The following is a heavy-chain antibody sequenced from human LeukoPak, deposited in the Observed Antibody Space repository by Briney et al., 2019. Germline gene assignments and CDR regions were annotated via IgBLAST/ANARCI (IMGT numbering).Heavy chain of an antibody. Sequence: SQTLSLTCAISGYSFSSNSAPWHWIRQSPSRGLEWLGRTYYRSKWYNDYAVSVKSRITINPDTSKNQFSLQLNSVTPEDTSVYYSANGTGGFFDPWGRGTLVTVSS. CDR2: TYYRSKWYN. J-gene: IGHJ2*01. CDR3: ANGTGGFFDP. V-gene: IGHV6-1*01. CDR1: GYSFSSNSAP. D-gene: IGHD3/OR15-3a*01.